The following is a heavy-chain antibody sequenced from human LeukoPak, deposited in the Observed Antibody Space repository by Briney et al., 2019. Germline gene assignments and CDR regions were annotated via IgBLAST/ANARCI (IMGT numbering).Heavy chain of an antibody. CDR2: INPRNGGT. D-gene: IGHD3-22*01. Sequence: GASVKVSCKASGYTFTDYYVHWVRQAPGQGLEWVAIINPRNGGTSYAQRFQGRVTMTMDTSTTTVYMELDSLRSEDTAVYYCARAYYESSAYRHAVYFDSWGQGTLVTVSS. J-gene: IGHJ4*02. CDR3: ARAYYESSAYRHAVYFDS. CDR1: GYTFTDYY. V-gene: IGHV1-46*01.